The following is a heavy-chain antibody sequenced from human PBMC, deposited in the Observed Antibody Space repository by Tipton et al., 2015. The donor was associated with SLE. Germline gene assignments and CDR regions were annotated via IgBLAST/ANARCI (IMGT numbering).Heavy chain of an antibody. J-gene: IGHJ5*02. Sequence: SLRLSCAASGFRFSSYAMHWVRLAPGKGLEYVSGIGSNGGSTYYADSVKGRFTISRDNSKNTLYLQMGSLRAEDMAVYYCTRDAVGATRYNWFNPWGQGALVTVSS. D-gene: IGHD1-26*01. V-gene: IGHV3-64*02. CDR2: IGSNGGST. CDR3: TRDAVGATRYNWFNP. CDR1: GFRFSSYA.